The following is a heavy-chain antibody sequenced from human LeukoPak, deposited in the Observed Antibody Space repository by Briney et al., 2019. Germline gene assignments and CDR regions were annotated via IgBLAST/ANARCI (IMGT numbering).Heavy chain of an antibody. CDR2: VSIRANSYAT. CDR1: GFTFSGAS. V-gene: IGHV3-73*01. Sequence: GGSLKLSCAASGFTFSGASMHWVRQASGKGLEWVGQVSIRANSYATEYAASAKGRFTISRDDSKNTAYLQMNSLRTEDTAVYYCARLVMVRGADSFDCWGQGTLVTVSS. J-gene: IGHJ4*02. CDR3: ARLVMVRGADSFDC. D-gene: IGHD3-10*01.